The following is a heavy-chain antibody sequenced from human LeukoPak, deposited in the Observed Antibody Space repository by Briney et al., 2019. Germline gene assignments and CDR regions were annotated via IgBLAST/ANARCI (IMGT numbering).Heavy chain of an antibody. CDR1: GFTFSSYS. CDR2: ISSSSSYI. D-gene: IGHD3-10*01. J-gene: IGHJ4*02. Sequence: PGGSLRLSCAASGFTFSSYSMNWVRQAPGKGLEWVSSISSSSSYIYYADSVKGRFTISRDNAKNSLYLQMNSLRAEDTAVYYCARARTVREPNEGVTPGDYWGQGTLVTVSS. V-gene: IGHV3-21*01. CDR3: ARARTVREPNEGVTPGDY.